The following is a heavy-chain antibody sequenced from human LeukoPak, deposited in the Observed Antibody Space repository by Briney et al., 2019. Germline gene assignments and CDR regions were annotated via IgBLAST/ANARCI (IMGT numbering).Heavy chain of an antibody. D-gene: IGHD2-21*01. Sequence: GESLKISCQAAGYNFTNYWIAGVRLMPGKGREWMGFIYPGDSDIRHSSSFQAQVNISADQSISPAYQQWSGLKASDTAMYYCARSFRATYYIVTFEYWGQGTLVTVSS. J-gene: IGHJ4*02. V-gene: IGHV5-51*01. CDR2: IYPGDSDI. CDR1: GYNFTNYW. CDR3: ARSFRATYYIVTFEY.